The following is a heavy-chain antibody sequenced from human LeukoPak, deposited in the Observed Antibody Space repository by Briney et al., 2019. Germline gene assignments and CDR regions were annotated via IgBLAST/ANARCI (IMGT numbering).Heavy chain of an antibody. CDR3: AIAYESGSFYRAFAY. Sequence: GGSLRLSCAASGFNVAAYVMYWVRQPPGTSLEWVSLISGDSDNKYSAASVKGRFAISRDNSKNSLYLQMNSLTTEDTALYYCAIAYESGSFYRAFAYWGQGALVTVSS. D-gene: IGHD3-10*01. CDR2: ISGDSDNK. J-gene: IGHJ4*02. V-gene: IGHV3-43*02. CDR1: GFNVAAYV.